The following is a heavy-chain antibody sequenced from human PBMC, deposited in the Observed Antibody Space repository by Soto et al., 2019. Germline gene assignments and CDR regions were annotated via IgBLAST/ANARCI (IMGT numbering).Heavy chain of an antibody. Sequence: QVQLMQSGAEVKKPGASVKVSCKASGDTFTDYYIHWVRQAPGQGLEWMGTVNPSGGHTTYAQHFLGRVTMTRNTSTSTRYMELTSLTSEDTAVYYCARGGHVVVVTAALDYWRQGTLVTVSS. V-gene: IGHV1-46*01. CDR2: VNPSGGHT. CDR3: ARGGHVVVVTAALDY. D-gene: IGHD2-21*02. J-gene: IGHJ4*02. CDR1: GDTFTDYY.